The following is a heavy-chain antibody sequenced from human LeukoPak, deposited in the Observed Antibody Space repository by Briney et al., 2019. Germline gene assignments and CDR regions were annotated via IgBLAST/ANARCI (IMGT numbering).Heavy chain of an antibody. Sequence: KPSETLSLTCTVSGGSISSSSYYWGWIRQPPGKGLEWIGSIYYSGSTYYNPSLKSRVTISVDTSKNQFSLKLSSVTAADTAVYYCARVYDSSGYLGYWGQGTLVTVSS. CDR3: ARVYDSSGYLGY. CDR2: IYYSGST. D-gene: IGHD3-22*01. V-gene: IGHV4-39*07. J-gene: IGHJ4*02. CDR1: GGSISSSSYY.